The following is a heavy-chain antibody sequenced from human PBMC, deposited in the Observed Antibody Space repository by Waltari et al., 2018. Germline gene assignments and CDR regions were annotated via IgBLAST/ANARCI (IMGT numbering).Heavy chain of an antibody. CDR3: ARGLAKFDY. CDR1: GGSFSGYY. V-gene: IGHV4-34*01. CDR2: INHSGST. Sequence: QVQLQQWGAGLLKPSETLSLTCAVYGGSFSGYYWNWIRQPPGKGREWIGEINHSGSTNYNPSLKSRVTISVDTSKNEFSLKLTSVTAADTAVYYCARGLAKFDYWGQGTLVTVSS. J-gene: IGHJ4*02.